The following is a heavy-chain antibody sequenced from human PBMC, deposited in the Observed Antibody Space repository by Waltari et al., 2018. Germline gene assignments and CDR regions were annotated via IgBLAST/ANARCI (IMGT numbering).Heavy chain of an antibody. CDR3: ARRRNYPGGAMDV. CDR1: GYSFTSYW. D-gene: IGHD4-4*01. J-gene: IGHJ6*02. V-gene: IGHV5-51*01. CDR2: IHPGHSAT. Sequence: EVQLVQSGAEVKKPGESLKISCKDSGYSFTSYWIGWVRQMPGKGLEWMGTIHPGHSATRSRPSYQGQVTKPADPSIRTAYLQWSSLKASDTAMYYCARRRNYPGGAMDVWGQGTTVTVSS.